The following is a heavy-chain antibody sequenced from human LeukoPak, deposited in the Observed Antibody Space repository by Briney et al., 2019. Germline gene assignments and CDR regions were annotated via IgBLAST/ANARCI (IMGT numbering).Heavy chain of an antibody. CDR3: AGGLIAAAGTRVDY. J-gene: IGHJ4*02. D-gene: IGHD6-13*01. Sequence: SETLSLTCTVSGGSISNYYWSWLRQPPGKGLEWIGYMYYSGSTNYNPSLKSRVTISADTSKNQFSLKLSSVTAADTAVYYCAGGLIAAAGTRVDYWGQGTLVTVSS. V-gene: IGHV4-59*01. CDR2: MYYSGST. CDR1: GGSISNYY.